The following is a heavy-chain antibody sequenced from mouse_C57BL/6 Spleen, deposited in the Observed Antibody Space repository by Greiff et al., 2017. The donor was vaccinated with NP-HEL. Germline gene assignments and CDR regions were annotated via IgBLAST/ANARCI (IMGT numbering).Heavy chain of an antibody. J-gene: IGHJ2*01. CDR2: IDPSDSYT. D-gene: IGHD2-14*01. Sequence: VQLQQPGAELVRPGTSVKLSCKASGYTFTSYWMHWVKQRPGQGLEWIGVIDPSDSYTNYNQKFKGKATLTVDTSSSTAYMQLSSLTSEDSAVYYGARGRGSRYPWGQGTTLTVSS. V-gene: IGHV1-59*01. CDR3: ARGRGSRYP. CDR1: GYTFTSYW.